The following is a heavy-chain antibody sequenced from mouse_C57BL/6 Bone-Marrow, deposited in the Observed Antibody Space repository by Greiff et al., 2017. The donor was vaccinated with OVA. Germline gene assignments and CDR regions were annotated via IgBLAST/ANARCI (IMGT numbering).Heavy chain of an antibody. CDR2: IDPSDSYT. J-gene: IGHJ3*01. CDR1: GYTFTSYW. Sequence: QVQLQQPGAELVMPGASVKLSCKASGYTFTSYWMHWVKQRPGQGLEWIGEIDPSDSYTNYNQKFKGKSTLTVDKSSSTAYMQLLSLTSVSSAFSYCSRRPYCYDRAWFAYWRQGTLVTVSA. V-gene: IGHV1-69*01. D-gene: IGHD2-12*01. CDR3: SRRPYCYDRAWFAY.